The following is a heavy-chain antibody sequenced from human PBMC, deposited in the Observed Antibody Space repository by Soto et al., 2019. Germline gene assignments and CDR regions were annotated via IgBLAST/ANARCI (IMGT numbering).Heavy chain of an antibody. CDR2: INPNSGGT. J-gene: IGHJ4*02. CDR1: GYTFTGYY. V-gene: IGHV1-2*04. CDR3: ARDNTAATHFDY. Sequence: ASVKVSCKASGYTFTGYYMHWVRQAPGQGLEWMGWINPNSGGTNDAQKFQGWVTMTRDTSISTAYMELSRLRSDDTAVYYRARDNTAATHFDYWGQGTLVTVS. D-gene: IGHD2-15*01.